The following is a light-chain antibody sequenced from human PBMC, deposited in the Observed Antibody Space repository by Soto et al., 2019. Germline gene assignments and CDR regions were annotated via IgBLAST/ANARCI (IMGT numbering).Light chain of an antibody. CDR2: DDD. CDR1: SXNIGGNS. J-gene: IGLJ1*01. CDR3: GSWDSSLSAYV. Sequence: QSVLTQPPSVSAAPGQRVTISCSGSSXNIGGNSVSWYQQLPGTAPTLLIYDDDKRPSGIPDRFSGSKSGTSATLGITGFQTGDEADYYCGSWDSSLSAYVFGTGTKVTVL. V-gene: IGLV1-51*01.